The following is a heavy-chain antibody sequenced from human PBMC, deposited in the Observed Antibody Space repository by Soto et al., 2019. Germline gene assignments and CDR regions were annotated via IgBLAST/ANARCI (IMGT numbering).Heavy chain of an antibody. D-gene: IGHD3-16*01. Sequence: EVQLVESGGGLVQPGGSLRLSCAASGFTFSTYSLTWVRQAPGKGLEWVSYISGRSSAIYYADSVKGRFTISRDNSKNTLYVQVNSLRPEDTAVYYCAKGILSTTIGPYAMDVWGQGTTITVSS. CDR3: AKGILSTTIGPYAMDV. CDR1: GFTFSTYS. V-gene: IGHV3-48*01. CDR2: ISGRSSAI. J-gene: IGHJ6*02.